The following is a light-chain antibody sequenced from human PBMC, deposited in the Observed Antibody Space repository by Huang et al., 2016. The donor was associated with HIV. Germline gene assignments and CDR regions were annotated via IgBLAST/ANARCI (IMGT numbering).Light chain of an antibody. Sequence: EIVMTQSPATLSVSPGERATLSCRASQRVSSNVAWYQQKPGQAPRLLIYGASTRATGIPARFSGSGSGTELTLIISSLQSEDFAVYYCQQYNNWPRAFGQGTRLDIK. V-gene: IGKV3-15*01. CDR1: QRVSSN. J-gene: IGKJ5*01. CDR2: GAS. CDR3: QQYNNWPRA.